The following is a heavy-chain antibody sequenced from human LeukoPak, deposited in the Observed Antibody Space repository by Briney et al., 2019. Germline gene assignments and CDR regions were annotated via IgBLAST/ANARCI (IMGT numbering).Heavy chain of an antibody. V-gene: IGHV1-18*01. J-gene: IGHJ4*02. Sequence: ASVKVSCKASGYTFTSYGISWVRQAPGQGLEWMGWISAYNGSTNYAQKLQGRVTMTTDTSTSTAYMELRSLRSDDTAVYYCARVSRIRGVTYPDPLWGQGTLVTVSS. CDR3: ARVSRIRGVTYPDPL. CDR2: ISAYNGST. D-gene: IGHD3-10*01. CDR1: GYTFTSYG.